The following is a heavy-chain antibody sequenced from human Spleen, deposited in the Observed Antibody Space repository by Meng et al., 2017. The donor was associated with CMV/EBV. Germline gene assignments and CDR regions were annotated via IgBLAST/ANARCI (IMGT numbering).Heavy chain of an antibody. V-gene: IGHV3-74*01. CDR2: ITADGTIT. CDR3: ARDATLPDY. D-gene: IGHD2-2*01. J-gene: IGHJ4*02. Sequence: LSFVASGFSFSSCWMHGIRQGRGKGLVWVSRITADGTITSYADSVRGRFTISRDNAKNTLYLQMDSLRAEDTAMYYCARDATLPDYWGQGTLVTVSS. CDR1: GFSFSSCW.